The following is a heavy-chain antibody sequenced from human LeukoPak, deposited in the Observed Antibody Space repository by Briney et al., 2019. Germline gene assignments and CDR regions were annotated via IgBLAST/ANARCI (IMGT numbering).Heavy chain of an antibody. Sequence: PGGSLRLSCAASGFTFRNYGMHWVRQAPGKGLEWVAVIWYDGSNKNYADSVKGRFTISRDNSKSTLYLQMNSLRVDDTAVYYCARDQWSYGGNSGNDAFDIWGQGTMVTVSS. CDR2: IWYDGSNK. CDR1: GFTFRNYG. V-gene: IGHV3-33*01. J-gene: IGHJ3*02. D-gene: IGHD4-23*01. CDR3: ARDQWSYGGNSGNDAFDI.